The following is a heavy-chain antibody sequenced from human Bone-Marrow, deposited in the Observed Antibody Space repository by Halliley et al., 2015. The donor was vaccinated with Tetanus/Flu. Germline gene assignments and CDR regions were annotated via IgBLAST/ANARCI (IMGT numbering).Heavy chain of an antibody. Sequence: GDTNYAQKVQGRVTMTADTSTSTAYMELRSLGAEDPAVYYCARDPSNTSGRRAYFDSWGPGTLVTVSS. CDR3: ARDPSNTSGRRAYFDS. D-gene: IGHD6-19*01. CDR2: GDT. J-gene: IGHJ4*02. V-gene: IGHV1-18*01.